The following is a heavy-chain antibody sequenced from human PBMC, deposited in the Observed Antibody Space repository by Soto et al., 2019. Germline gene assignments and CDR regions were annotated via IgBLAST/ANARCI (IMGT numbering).Heavy chain of an antibody. V-gene: IGHV1-2*04. Sequence: EASVKVSCKASGYSFTDYHMHWVRQAPGQGLEWLGRINPKSGGTSTAQKFQGWVAMTTDTSISTASMELTRLTSDDTATYYCARGDSTDCSNGVCSFFYNHDMDVWG. D-gene: IGHD2-8*01. J-gene: IGHJ6*02. CDR2: INPKSGGT. CDR3: ARGDSTDCSNGVCSFFYNHDMDV. CDR1: GYSFTDYH.